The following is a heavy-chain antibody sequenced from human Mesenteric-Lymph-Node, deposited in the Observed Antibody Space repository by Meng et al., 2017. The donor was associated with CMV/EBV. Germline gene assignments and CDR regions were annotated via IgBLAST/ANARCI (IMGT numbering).Heavy chain of an antibody. CDR2: SYYSGTT. V-gene: IGHV4-59*01. CDR1: GGSINNYY. CDR3: ATSSGWTYYFDN. J-gene: IGHJ4*02. D-gene: IGHD6-19*01. Sequence: GSLRLSCTVSGGSINNYYWSWIRQPPGKGLEWIGHSYYSGTTNYNPSLKSRVTISLDTSETQFSLRLSSVTAADTAVYYCATSSGWTYYFDNWGQGTLVTVSS.